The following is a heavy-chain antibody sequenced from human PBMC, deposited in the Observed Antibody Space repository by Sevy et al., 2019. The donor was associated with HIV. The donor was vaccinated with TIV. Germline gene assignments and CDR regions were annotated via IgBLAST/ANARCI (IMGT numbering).Heavy chain of an antibody. Sequence: SETLSLTCTVSGGSINNKAYYWAWIRQPPGKGLEWIGSMSYSGNSYYNPSLNCRVTISLDTPKNQFSLRLTFVTAAETAVYYCARRLAAAGGGNEYFQPWGQGTLVTVSS. J-gene: IGHJ1*01. D-gene: IGHD6-13*01. V-gene: IGHV4-39*01. CDR1: GGSINNKAYY. CDR2: MSYSGNS. CDR3: ARRLAAAGGGNEYFQP.